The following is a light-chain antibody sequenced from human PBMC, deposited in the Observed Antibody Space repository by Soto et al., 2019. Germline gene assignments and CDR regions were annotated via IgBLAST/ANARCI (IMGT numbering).Light chain of an antibody. CDR3: QQYNTNSYT. V-gene: IGKV1-5*03. Sequence: DIQMTQSPSTLSASVGDSVTITCRASQSISSWLAWYQQKPGKAPNLLIYRASTLESGVPSRFSGSGSGTEFTLTITSLQPDDFATYYCQQYNTNSYTFGQGTKLEIK. CDR1: QSISSW. CDR2: RAS. J-gene: IGKJ2*01.